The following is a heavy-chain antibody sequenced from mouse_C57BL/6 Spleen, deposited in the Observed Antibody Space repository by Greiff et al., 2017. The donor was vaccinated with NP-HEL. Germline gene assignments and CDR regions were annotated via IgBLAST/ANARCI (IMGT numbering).Heavy chain of an antibody. D-gene: IGHD2-4*01. Sequence: EVMLVESGGGLVKPGGSLKLSCAASGFTFSSYAMSWVRQTPEKRLEWVATISADGSYTYYPDKVKGRFTISRDNAKNNLYLQMCHLKSEDTAMYYCARMGYDYDEDAMDYWGQGTSVTVSS. CDR2: ISADGSYT. CDR3: ARMGYDYDEDAMDY. J-gene: IGHJ4*01. CDR1: GFTFSSYA. V-gene: IGHV5-4*03.